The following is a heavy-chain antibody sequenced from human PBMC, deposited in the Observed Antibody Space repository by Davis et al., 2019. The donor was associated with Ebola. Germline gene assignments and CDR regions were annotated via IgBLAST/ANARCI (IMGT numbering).Heavy chain of an antibody. CDR2: ISYDGSNK. D-gene: IGHD5-18*01. CDR1: GFTFSSYA. Sequence: GESLKISCAASGFTFSSYAMHWVRQAPGKGLEWVAVISYDGSNKYYADSVKGRFTISRDNSKNTLYLQMNSLRAEDKAVYYCGGYSYGGGGDDAFDIWGQGTMVTVSS. V-gene: IGHV3-30-3*01. J-gene: IGHJ3*02. CDR3: GGYSYGGGGDDAFDI.